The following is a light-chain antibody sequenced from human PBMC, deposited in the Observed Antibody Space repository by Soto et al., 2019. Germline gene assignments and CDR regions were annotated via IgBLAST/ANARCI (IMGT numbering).Light chain of an antibody. CDR2: GTS. CDR3: LQYGHSLSLT. J-gene: IGKJ5*01. CDR1: ESISGNY. V-gene: IGKV3-20*01. Sequence: EIVLTQSPGSLSLSPGDTVTLSCRASESISGNYLAWYQQQPGQAPRLLIYGTSNRATGIPDRFSGSGSWTDFSLTISRLEPEDFSLYYCLQYGHSLSLTFGQGTRLDIK.